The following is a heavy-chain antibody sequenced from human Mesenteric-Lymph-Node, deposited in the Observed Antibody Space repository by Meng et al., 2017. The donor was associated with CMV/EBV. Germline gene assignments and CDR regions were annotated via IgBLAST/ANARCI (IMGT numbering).Heavy chain of an antibody. CDR3: ARGKTAAAGTNYYNYYGMDV. V-gene: IGHV4-34*01. D-gene: IGHD6-13*01. CDR1: GGSFRGYS. Sequence: SETLSLTCAVYGGSFRGYSWNWIRQPPGKGLEWIGEINHSGSTKYNPSLKSRVTISVDTSKNQFSLKLSSVTAADTAVYYCARGKTAAAGTNYYNYYGMDVWGQGTTVTVSS. CDR2: INHSGST. J-gene: IGHJ6*02.